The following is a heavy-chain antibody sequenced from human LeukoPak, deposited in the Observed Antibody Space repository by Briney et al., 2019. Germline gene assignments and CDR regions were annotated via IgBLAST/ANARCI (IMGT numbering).Heavy chain of an antibody. CDR1: GYTFTSYY. D-gene: IGHD3-10*01. V-gene: IGHV1-46*01. CDR2: INPSGGST. Sequence: ASVKVSCKASGYTFTSYYMHWVRQAPGQGLEWMGIINPSGGSTSYAQKFQGRVTMTRDTSTSTVYMELSSLRSEDTAVYYCARDPLLYYYGSGSHFDYWGQGTLVTVSS. CDR3: ARDPLLYYYGSGSHFDY. J-gene: IGHJ4*02.